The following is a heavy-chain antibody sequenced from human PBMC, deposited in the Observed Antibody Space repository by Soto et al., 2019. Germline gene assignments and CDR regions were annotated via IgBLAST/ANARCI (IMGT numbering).Heavy chain of an antibody. J-gene: IGHJ6*02. CDR1: GFTFSSYG. Sequence: QAGGSLRLSCAASGFTFSSYGMHWVRQAPGKGLEWVAVIWYDGSNKYYADSVKGRFTISRDNSKNTLYLQMNSLRAEDTAVYYCARDLHRAGYPLYYYYGMDVWGQGTTVTVSS. CDR2: IWYDGSNK. V-gene: IGHV3-33*01. CDR3: ARDLHRAGYPLYYYYGMDV. D-gene: IGHD3-16*02.